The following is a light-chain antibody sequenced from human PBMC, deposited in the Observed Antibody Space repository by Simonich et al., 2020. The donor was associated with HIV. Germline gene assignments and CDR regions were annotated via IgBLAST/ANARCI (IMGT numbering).Light chain of an antibody. CDR2: DVS. J-gene: IGLJ2*01. V-gene: IGLV2-23*02. CDR1: SSDVGGYNY. CDR3: CSYAGSSTFVV. Sequence: QSALTQPASVSGSPGQSITISCTGTSSDVGGYNYVSGYQQPPGKAPKLMIYDVSKRPSGVSNRFSGSKSGNTASLTISGRQAEDEADYYCCSYAGSSTFVVFGGGTKLTVL.